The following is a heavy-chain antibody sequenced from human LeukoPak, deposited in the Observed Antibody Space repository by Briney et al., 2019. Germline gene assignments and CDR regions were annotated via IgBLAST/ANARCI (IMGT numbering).Heavy chain of an antibody. CDR1: GFTFSSYA. Sequence: SGGSLRLSCAASGFTFSSYAMSWVRQAPGKGLEWVSAISGSGGSTYYADSVKGRFTISRDNSKNTLYLQMNSLRAEDTAVYYCAKPYYDSSIYYYDEVGFDYWGQGTLVTVSS. V-gene: IGHV3-23*01. D-gene: IGHD3-22*01. CDR3: AKPYYDSSIYYYDEVGFDY. CDR2: ISGSGGST. J-gene: IGHJ4*02.